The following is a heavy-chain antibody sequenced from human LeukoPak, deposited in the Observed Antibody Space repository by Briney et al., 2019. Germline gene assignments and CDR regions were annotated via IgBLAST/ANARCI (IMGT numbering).Heavy chain of an antibody. CDR1: GGSISSISYY. V-gene: IGHV4-39*07. D-gene: IGHD3-10*01. CDR2: IYYSGST. J-gene: IGHJ4*02. CDR3: ASWCLGSGRNYFDY. Sequence: SETLSLTCTASGGSISSISYYWGWIRQPPGKGLEWIGSIYYSGSTYYNPSLKSRVTISVDTSKNQFSLKLSSVTAADTAVYYCASWCLGSGRNYFDYWGQGTLVTVSS.